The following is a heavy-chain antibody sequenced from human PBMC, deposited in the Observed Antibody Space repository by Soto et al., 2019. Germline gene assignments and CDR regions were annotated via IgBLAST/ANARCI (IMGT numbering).Heavy chain of an antibody. CDR2: ISYDGSNK. Sequence: GGFLRLSCAASGFTFSSYAMHWVRQAPGKGLEWVAVISYDGSNKYYADSVKGRFTISRDNSKNTLYLQMNSLRAEDTAVYYCARDEDSGSYWGLWYWGQGTLVTVSS. CDR1: GFTFSSYA. V-gene: IGHV3-30-3*01. CDR3: ARDEDSGSYWGLWY. D-gene: IGHD1-26*01. J-gene: IGHJ4*02.